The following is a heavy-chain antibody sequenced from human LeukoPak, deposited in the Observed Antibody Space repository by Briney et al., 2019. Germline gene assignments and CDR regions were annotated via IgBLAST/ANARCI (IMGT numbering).Heavy chain of an antibody. D-gene: IGHD3-22*01. V-gene: IGHV1-2*02. Sequence: ASVKVSCKASGYTFTGYYMHWVRQAPGQGLEWMGWINPNSGGTNYAQKFQGRVTMTRDTSISTAYLELSRRRADDTAVYYCARVGSGYYDSSGYYLGYWGQGTLVTVSS. CDR1: GYTFTGYY. CDR2: INPNSGGT. CDR3: ARVGSGYYDSSGYYLGY. J-gene: IGHJ4*02.